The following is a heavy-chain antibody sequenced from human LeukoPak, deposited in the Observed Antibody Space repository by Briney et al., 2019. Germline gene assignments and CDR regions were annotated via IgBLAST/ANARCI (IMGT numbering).Heavy chain of an antibody. Sequence: GGSLRLSCAASGFIFSNFAMQGVRQAPAKGLEWVAVMSYDGTKEYYADSVKGRFTISRDNSKSTLYLQINTLRDEDTALYYCARDGSDWGQGTLVTVSS. J-gene: IGHJ4*02. CDR1: GFIFSNFA. CDR3: ARDGSD. D-gene: IGHD1-26*01. V-gene: IGHV3-30-3*01. CDR2: MSYDGTKE.